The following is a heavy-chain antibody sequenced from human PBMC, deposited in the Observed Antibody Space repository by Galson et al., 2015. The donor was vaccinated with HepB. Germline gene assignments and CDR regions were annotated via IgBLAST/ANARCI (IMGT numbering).Heavy chain of an antibody. V-gene: IGHV3-13*04. D-gene: IGHD6-19*01. Sequence: SLRLSCAASGFTFSSYDMHWVRQATGKGLEWVSAIGTAGDTYYPGSVKGRFTISRENAKNSLYLQMNSLRAGDTAVYYCARATPYSSGWDYYYYGMDVWGQGTTVTVSS. CDR2: IGTAGDT. CDR1: GFTFSSYD. CDR3: ARATPYSSGWDYYYYGMDV. J-gene: IGHJ6*02.